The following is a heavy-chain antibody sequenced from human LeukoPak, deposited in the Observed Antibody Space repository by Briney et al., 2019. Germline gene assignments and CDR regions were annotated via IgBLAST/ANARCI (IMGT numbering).Heavy chain of an antibody. V-gene: IGHV1-69*13. CDR2: IIPIFGTA. CDR3: ARETGDYYFDY. Sequence: EASVKVSCKASGGTFSSYAISWVRQAPGQGLEWMGGIIPIFGTANYAQKFQGRVTITADESTSTAYMELSSLRSEDTAVYYCARETGDYYFDYWGQGTLVTVSS. J-gene: IGHJ4*02. D-gene: IGHD7-27*01. CDR1: GGTFSSYA.